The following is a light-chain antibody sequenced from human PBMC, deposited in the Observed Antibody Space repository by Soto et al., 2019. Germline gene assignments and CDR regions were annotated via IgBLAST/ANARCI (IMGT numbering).Light chain of an antibody. CDR3: SSYTSNTTLYV. J-gene: IGLJ1*01. CDR2: EVN. V-gene: IGLV2-14*01. CDR1: SSDVGGYDF. Sequence: QSAPAQPASVSGAPGESITISCTGTSSDVGGYDFVSWYQQAPGKAPKLIISEVNNRPSGVSSRFSGSKPGNTASLTISGLQGEDEGEYHCSSYTSNTTLYVFGSGTKVTVL.